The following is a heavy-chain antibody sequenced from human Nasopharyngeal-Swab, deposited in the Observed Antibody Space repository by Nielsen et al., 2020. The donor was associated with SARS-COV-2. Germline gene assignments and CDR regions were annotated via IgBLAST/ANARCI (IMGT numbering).Heavy chain of an antibody. J-gene: IGHJ4*02. CDR2: IYYSGST. V-gene: IGHV4-59*01. D-gene: IGHD3-3*01. CDR3: ARANTLRITIFRAVSYFDY. Sequence: WIRQPPGKGLEWIGYIYYSGSTNYNPSLKSRVTISVDTSKNQFSLKLSSVTAADTAVYYCARANTLRITIFRAVSYFDYWGQGTLVTVSS.